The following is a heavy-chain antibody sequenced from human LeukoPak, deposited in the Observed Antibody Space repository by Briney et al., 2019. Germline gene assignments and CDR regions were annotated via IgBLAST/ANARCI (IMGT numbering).Heavy chain of an antibody. CDR2: TSSRSSAR. D-gene: IGHD3-3*01. Sequence: GGSLRLSCAASGFTFSSHSMNWVRQAPGKGLEWVSYTSSRSSARYYADSVKGRFTISRDDARNSLYLQMNSLRAEDTAVYYCARMSGSRLPGYWGQGALVTVSS. J-gene: IGHJ4*02. CDR3: ARMSGSRLPGY. V-gene: IGHV3-48*01. CDR1: GFTFSSHS.